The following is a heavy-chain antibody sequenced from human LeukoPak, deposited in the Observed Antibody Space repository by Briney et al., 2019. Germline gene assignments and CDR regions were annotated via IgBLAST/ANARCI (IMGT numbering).Heavy chain of an antibody. Sequence: GGSLRLSCAASGITFNSYAMHWVRQAPGKGLEWVAVISHDGSNRYYGDSVKGRFTISRDNSKNTLFLQMDSLRAEDTAVYYCASGYTYYYGSGNYHWGQGTLVTVSS. CDR1: GITFNSYA. CDR2: ISHDGSNR. CDR3: ASGYTYYYGSGNYH. D-gene: IGHD3-10*01. J-gene: IGHJ4*02. V-gene: IGHV3-30*04.